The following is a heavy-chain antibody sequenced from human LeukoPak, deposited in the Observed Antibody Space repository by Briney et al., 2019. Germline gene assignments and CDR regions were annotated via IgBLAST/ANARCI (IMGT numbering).Heavy chain of an antibody. CDR3: ARDKDCSSTTCYNAFDV. CDR1: GFIFNYYE. V-gene: IGHV3-30-3*01. Sequence: GGSLRLSCAGSGFIFNYYEMHWVRQAPGKGLEWVGVISNDGSSQYYADYVKGRFTISRDNSKNTLYLQMNSLRAEDTAMYFYARDKDCSSTTCYNAFDVWGQGTMVTVSS. D-gene: IGHD2-2*02. CDR2: ISNDGSSQ. J-gene: IGHJ3*01.